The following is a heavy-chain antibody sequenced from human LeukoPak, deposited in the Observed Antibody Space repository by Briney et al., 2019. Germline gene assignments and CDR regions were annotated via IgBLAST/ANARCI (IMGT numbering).Heavy chain of an antibody. J-gene: IGHJ4*02. CDR1: GGTFSSYD. D-gene: IGHD4-17*01. Sequence: ASVTVSCTACGGTFSSYDMSWLGQAPGQGVEGMGGLIPIFGAANYAQKFQGRVTITADESTSTAYMELSSLRSEDTAVYYCARDRIDGDSNWGQGTLVTVSS. V-gene: IGHV1-69*13. CDR2: LIPIFGAA. CDR3: ARDRIDGDSN.